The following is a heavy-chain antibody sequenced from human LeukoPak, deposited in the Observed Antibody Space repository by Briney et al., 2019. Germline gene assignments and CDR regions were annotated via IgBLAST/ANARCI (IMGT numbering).Heavy chain of an antibody. V-gene: IGHV3-23*01. Sequence: GGSLRLSCAASGFTFSDYGMNWVRQAPGKGLQWVSFISINGGITNYADSVKGRFTISRSNSRNTLYLQMNSLRVDDTAIYYCAKIRVGATRDFDIWGQGTTVTVSA. CDR2: ISINGGIT. D-gene: IGHD1-26*01. CDR3: AKIRVGATRDFDI. J-gene: IGHJ3*02. CDR1: GFTFSDYG.